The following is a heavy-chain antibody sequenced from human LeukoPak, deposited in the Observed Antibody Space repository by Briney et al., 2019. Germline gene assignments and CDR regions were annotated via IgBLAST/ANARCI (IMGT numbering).Heavy chain of an antibody. CDR3: AKDELMVAADSTNPNWFDP. D-gene: IGHD2-15*01. V-gene: IGHV3-23*01. CDR2: ISGSGGST. J-gene: IGHJ5*02. Sequence: GGSLRLSCAASGFTFSSYAMSWVRQAPGKGLEWVSAISGSGGSTYYADSVKGRFTISRDNPKNTLYLQMNSLRAEDTAVYYCAKDELMVAADSTNPNWFDPWGQGTLVTVSS. CDR1: GFTFSSYA.